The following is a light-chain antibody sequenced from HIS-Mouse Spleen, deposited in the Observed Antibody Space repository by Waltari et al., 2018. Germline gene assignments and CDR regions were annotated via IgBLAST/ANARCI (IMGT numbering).Light chain of an antibody. J-gene: IGLJ2*01. V-gene: IGLV1-44*01. Sequence: QSVLTQPPSASGTPGQSVTISCSGSSPNIGSNTVNWYQQLPGPAPKLLIYSNNQRPSGVPDRFSGSKSGTSASLAISGLQSEDEADYYCAAWDDSLNGPVFGGGTKLTVL. CDR1: SPNIGSNT. CDR2: SNN. CDR3: AAWDDSLNGPV.